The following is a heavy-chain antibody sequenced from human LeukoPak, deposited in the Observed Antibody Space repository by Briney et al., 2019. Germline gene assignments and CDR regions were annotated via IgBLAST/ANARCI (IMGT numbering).Heavy chain of an antibody. CDR3: TKAINSGIFYNAYMEV. V-gene: IGHV3-43D*03. Sequence: GGSLRLSCAASGFTFDEYAMHWVRQAPGKGLEWVSLISWDGASAYKADSVKGRFTISRDSRKSSLSLQMNNLRPENTALYYFTKAINSGIFYNAYMEVWGKGTPGTVSS. CDR2: ISWDGASA. D-gene: IGHD3-10*01. J-gene: IGHJ6*03. CDR1: GFTFDEYA.